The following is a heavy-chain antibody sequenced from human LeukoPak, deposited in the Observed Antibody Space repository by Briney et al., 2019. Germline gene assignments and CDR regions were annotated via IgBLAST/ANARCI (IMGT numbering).Heavy chain of an antibody. D-gene: IGHD1-26*01. CDR1: GYTFADYF. CDR3: ARDVSSTPHWEFDY. CDR2: INANSGAA. V-gene: IGHV1-2*06. J-gene: IGHJ4*02. Sequence: ASVKVSCKTSGYTFADYFIHWVRQAPGQGLEYMGRINANSGAAEYQQKFQGRVSMTRDMSISTAYVEVNWLISDDTAIYYCARDVSSTPHWEFDYWGQGTTVTVSS.